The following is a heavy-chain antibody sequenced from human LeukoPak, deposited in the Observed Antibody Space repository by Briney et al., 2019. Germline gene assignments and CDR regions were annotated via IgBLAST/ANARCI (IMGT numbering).Heavy chain of an antibody. CDR2: INPNSGDT. CDR3: ARLALINWNYGEDFDY. V-gene: IGHV1-2*02. D-gene: IGHD1-7*01. CDR1: GYTFTGYS. J-gene: IGHJ4*02. Sequence: ASVKVSCKASGYTFTGYSMHWVRQAPGQGLEWMGWINPNSGDTYYTQRFQGRVTLTSDTSITTAYMELSRLRSDDTAVYYCARLALINWNYGEDFDYWGQGTLVTVSS.